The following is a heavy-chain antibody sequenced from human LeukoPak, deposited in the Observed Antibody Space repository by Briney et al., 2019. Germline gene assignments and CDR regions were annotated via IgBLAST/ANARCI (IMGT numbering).Heavy chain of an antibody. D-gene: IGHD3-16*01. V-gene: IGHV1-46*01. CDR3: ARVRYRLAETYIDY. J-gene: IGHJ4*02. Sequence: ASVKVSCKASGYTFTSYYMHWVRQAPGQGLEWMGIINPSGGSTSYAQKFQGRVTMTRDTSVSTAYMELSRLRSDDTAVYYCARVRYRLAETYIDYWGQGTLVTVSS. CDR2: INPSGGST. CDR1: GYTFTSYY.